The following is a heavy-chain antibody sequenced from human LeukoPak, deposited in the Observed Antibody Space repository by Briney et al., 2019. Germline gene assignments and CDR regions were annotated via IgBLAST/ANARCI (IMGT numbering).Heavy chain of an antibody. Sequence: GGSLRLSCVASGFTFSSYAMHWVRQAPGKGLEYVSAISNNGGSTYYANSVKGRFTISRDNSKNTLSLQMGSLRAEDKAVYYCARGDSRSHLDYWGQGSLVTVSS. V-gene: IGHV3-64*01. D-gene: IGHD1-26*01. CDR1: GFTFSSYA. CDR3: ARGDSRSHLDY. CDR2: ISNNGGST. J-gene: IGHJ4*02.